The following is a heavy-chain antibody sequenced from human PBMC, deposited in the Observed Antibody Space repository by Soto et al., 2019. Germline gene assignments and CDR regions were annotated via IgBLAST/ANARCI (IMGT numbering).Heavy chain of an antibody. CDR2: IIPMYGTT. J-gene: IGHJ4*02. V-gene: IGHV1-69*13. CDR1: GGSFSSSA. CDR3: ARVLGNYDYVWGSLSFDY. Sequence: SVKVSCKSSGGSFSSSAITWVRPAPGQGLEWMVRIIPMYGTTFYAQTFQGRVTITADESTSTAYMELSSLRSEDTAVYYCARVLGNYDYVWGSLSFDYWGQGTLVTVSS. D-gene: IGHD3-16*01.